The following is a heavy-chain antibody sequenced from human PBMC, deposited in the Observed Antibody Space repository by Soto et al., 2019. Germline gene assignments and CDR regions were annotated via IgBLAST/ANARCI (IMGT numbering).Heavy chain of an antibody. Sequence: QVQLVQSGAEVKNPGSSVKVSCKASGGTFSSYAISWVRQAPGQGLEWMGEIIPIFGTANYAQKFQGRVTITADASTSTAYMELSSLRSEDTAMYYCARDRGPSSGYYPYWFDPWGQGTLVSVSS. CDR3: ARDRGPSSGYYPYWFDP. V-gene: IGHV1-69*12. CDR2: IIPIFGTA. J-gene: IGHJ5*02. CDR1: GGTFSSYA. D-gene: IGHD3-22*01.